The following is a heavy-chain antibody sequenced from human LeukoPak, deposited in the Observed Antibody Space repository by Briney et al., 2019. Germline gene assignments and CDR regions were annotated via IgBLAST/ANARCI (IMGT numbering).Heavy chain of an antibody. Sequence: SETLSHTCAVYGGSFSGYYWSWIRQPPGKGLEWIGEINHSGSTNYNPSLKSRVTISVDTSKNQFSLKLSSVTAADTAVYYCARIPPLDSSGYFTLFDYWGQGTLVTVSS. CDR3: ARIPPLDSSGYFTLFDY. D-gene: IGHD3-22*01. J-gene: IGHJ4*02. V-gene: IGHV4-34*01. CDR2: INHSGST. CDR1: GGSFSGYY.